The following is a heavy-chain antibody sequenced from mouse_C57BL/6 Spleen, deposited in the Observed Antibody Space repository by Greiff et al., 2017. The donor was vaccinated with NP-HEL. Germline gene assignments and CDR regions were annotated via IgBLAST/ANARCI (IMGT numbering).Heavy chain of an antibody. CDR3: ARDSGHYYGSSYDFDY. J-gene: IGHJ2*01. CDR2: ISDGGSYT. CDR1: GFTFSSYA. V-gene: IGHV5-4*01. D-gene: IGHD1-1*01. Sequence: EVNVVESGGGLVKPGGSLKLSCAASGFTFSSYAMSWVRQTPEKRLEWVATISDGGSYTYYPDNVKGRFTISRDNAKNNLYLQMSHLKSEDTAMYYCARDSGHYYGSSYDFDYWGQGTTLTVSS.